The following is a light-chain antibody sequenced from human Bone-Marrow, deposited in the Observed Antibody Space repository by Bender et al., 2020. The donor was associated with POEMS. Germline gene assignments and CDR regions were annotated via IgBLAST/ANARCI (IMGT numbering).Light chain of an antibody. CDR2: RNN. J-gene: IGLJ2*01. Sequence: QSVLTQPPSASGTPGQRVTISCSGSVSDIGSKFVYWYQQLPGTAPKLLIYRNNQRPSGVPDRFSGSKSGTSASLAIIGLRSEDEADYYCATRDDSLTMIFGGGTSLTVL. CDR3: ATRDDSLTMI. CDR1: VSDIGSKF. V-gene: IGLV1-47*01.